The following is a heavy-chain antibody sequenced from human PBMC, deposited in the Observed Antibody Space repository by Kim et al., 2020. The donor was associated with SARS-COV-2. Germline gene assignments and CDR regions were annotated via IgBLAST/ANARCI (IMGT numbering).Heavy chain of an antibody. CDR1: GFTFSSYA. Sequence: GGSLRLSCAASGFTFSSYAMSWVRQAPGKGLEWVSAISGNGVTTYYADSVKGRFTISRDNSKNTLYLQMNSLRAEDKAVYYCAKDWARGYSDYGSPGSFDYWGQGTLVTVSS. CDR2: ISGNGVTT. CDR3: AKDWARGYSDYGSPGSFDY. D-gene: IGHD5-12*01. J-gene: IGHJ4*02. V-gene: IGHV3-23*01.